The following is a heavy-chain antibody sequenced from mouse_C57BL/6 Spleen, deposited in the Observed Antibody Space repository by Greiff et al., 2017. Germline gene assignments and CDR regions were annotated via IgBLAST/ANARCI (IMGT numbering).Heavy chain of an antibody. D-gene: IGHD1-2*01. CDR3: TRDRGTTAFDY. Sequence: EVKVEESGEGLVKPGGSLKLSCAASGFTFSSYAMSWVRQTPEKRLEWVAYISSGGDYIYYADTVKGRFTISRDNARNTLYLQMSSLKSEDTAMYYCTRDRGTTAFDYWGQGTTLTVSS. V-gene: IGHV5-9-1*02. CDR2: ISSGGDYI. J-gene: IGHJ2*01. CDR1: GFTFSSYA.